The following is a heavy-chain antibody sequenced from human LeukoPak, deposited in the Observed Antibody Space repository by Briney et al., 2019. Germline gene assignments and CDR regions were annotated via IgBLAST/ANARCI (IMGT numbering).Heavy chain of an antibody. CDR3: AKDAPSCYGSGSYPDY. V-gene: IGHV3-30*02. CDR2: IRYDGSNK. CDR1: GFTFSSYD. Sequence: GGSLRLSCAASGFTFSSYDMHWVRQAPGKGLEWVAFIRYDGSNKYYPDFVKGRFPISRDNCKNAPDLEMNGLRAEDRAVYCCAKDAPSCYGSGSYPDYWGQGTLVSVSS. D-gene: IGHD3-10*01. J-gene: IGHJ4*02.